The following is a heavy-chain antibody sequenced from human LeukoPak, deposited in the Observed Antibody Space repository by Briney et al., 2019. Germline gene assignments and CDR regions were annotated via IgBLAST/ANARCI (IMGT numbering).Heavy chain of an antibody. V-gene: IGHV3-74*01. Sequence: GGSLRLSCAASGFTFSSYWMHWVRQAPGKGLVWVSRINTDGSSTSYADSVKGRFTISRDNAKNTLYLQMNSLGAEDTAVYYCALTDYYYYYMDVWGKGTTVTVSS. CDR2: INTDGSST. J-gene: IGHJ6*03. CDR1: GFTFSSYW. CDR3: ALTDYYYYYMDV.